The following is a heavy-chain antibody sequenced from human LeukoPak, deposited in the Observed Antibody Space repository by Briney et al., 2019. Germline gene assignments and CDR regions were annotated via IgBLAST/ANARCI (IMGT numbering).Heavy chain of an antibody. V-gene: IGHV1-46*01. CDR3: ARALVNPTLDS. Sequence: SVKVSCKASGGTFSNYAVSWVRQAPGQGFEWVGQINPDGGNTRYAQRFHGRVILSTDMSTSTVYMEVSSLRSDDTAVYYCARALVNPTLDSWGQGTLVTVSS. CDR1: GGTFSNYA. D-gene: IGHD3-10*01. CDR2: INPDGGNT. J-gene: IGHJ5*01.